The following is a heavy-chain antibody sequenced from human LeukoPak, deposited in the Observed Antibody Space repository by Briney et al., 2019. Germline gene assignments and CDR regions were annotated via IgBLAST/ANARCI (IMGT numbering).Heavy chain of an antibody. J-gene: IGHJ6*02. CDR2: IYTNGST. V-gene: IGHV4-61*02. D-gene: IGHD1-1*01. CDR3: ARAGDGTPLYYYGMDV. CDR1: GGSISSGSYY. Sequence: SETLSLTCTVSGGSISSGSYYWSWIRQPAGKGLEWIGRIYTNGSTNYNPSLKSRVTISVDTSKNQFSLKLSSVTAADTAVYYCARAGDGTPLYYYGMDVWGQGTTVTVSS.